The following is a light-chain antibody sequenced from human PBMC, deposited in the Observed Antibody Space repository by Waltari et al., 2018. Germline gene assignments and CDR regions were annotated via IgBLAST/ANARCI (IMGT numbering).Light chain of an antibody. CDR3: QQSYDSRPFT. J-gene: IGKJ5*01. Sequence: DIQMTQPPSPLSAYVGDRVPITCRASKSISSFLNWYPQKRGKAPKLLIYAASTLQSGVPSRFRGSGSGTAFTLTISSLQPEDFAPYYCQQSYDSRPFTFGQGTRLEIK. V-gene: IGKV1-39*01. CDR1: KSISSF. CDR2: AAS.